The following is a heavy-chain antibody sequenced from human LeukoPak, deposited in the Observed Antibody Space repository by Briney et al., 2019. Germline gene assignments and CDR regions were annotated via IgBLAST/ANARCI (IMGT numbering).Heavy chain of an antibody. Sequence: GGSLRLSCTASGFTFSTHSMHWVRQAPGKGPVWVSRINSDGSSTRYADSVTGRFTISRDNAKNTVYLQMNSLRAEDAAVYYCAKVLGGLWPGIDYWGQGTVVTVSS. J-gene: IGHJ4*02. CDR3: AKVLGGLWPGIDY. V-gene: IGHV3-74*01. D-gene: IGHD2-15*01. CDR2: INSDGSST. CDR1: GFTFSTHS.